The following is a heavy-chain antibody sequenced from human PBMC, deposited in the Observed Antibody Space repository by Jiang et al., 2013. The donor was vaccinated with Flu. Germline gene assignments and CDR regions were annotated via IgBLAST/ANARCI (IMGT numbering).Heavy chain of an antibody. V-gene: IGHV4-39*01. CDR1: GGSISSNNYY. CDR3: ARQWYYDSSGLPFDY. J-gene: IGHJ4*02. D-gene: IGHD3-22*01. CDR2: IYYTGST. Sequence: LLKPSETLSLTCTVSGGSISSNNYYWGWIRQPPGKGLEWIGNIYYTGSTYYNPSLKSRVTLTVDTSKNQFSLKLSSVTAADTAVYYCARQWYYDSSGLPFDYWGQGTLVTVSS.